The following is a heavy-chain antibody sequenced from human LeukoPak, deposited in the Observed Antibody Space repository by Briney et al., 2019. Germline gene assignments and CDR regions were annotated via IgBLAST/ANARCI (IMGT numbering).Heavy chain of an antibody. D-gene: IGHD3-9*01. Sequence: SETLSLTCTLSGGSISSYCWNWVRQSPGKGLEWIGYIFTSGRTDYNPSLKSRVTMSVDTSKNQISVDLRFLTAADTAVYYCATSHDVKTAPYDLWGQGALVTVSP. CDR1: GGSISSYC. CDR2: IFTSGRT. CDR3: ATSHDVKTAPYDL. J-gene: IGHJ5*02. V-gene: IGHV4-4*09.